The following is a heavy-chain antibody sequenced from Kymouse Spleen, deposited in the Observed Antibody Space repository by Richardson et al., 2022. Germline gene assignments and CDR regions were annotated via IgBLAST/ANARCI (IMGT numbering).Heavy chain of an antibody. CDR3: TTYSSGWYGAFDI. CDR1: GFTFSNAW. D-gene: IGHD6-19*01. Sequence: EVQLVESGGGLVKPGGSLRLSCAASGFTFSNAWMSWVRQAPGKGLEWVGRIKSKTDGGTTDYAAPVKGRFTISRDDSKNTLYLQMNSLKTEDTAVYYCTTYSSGWYGAFDIWGQGTMVTVSS. J-gene: IGHJ3*02. V-gene: IGHV3-15*01. CDR2: IKSKTDGGTT.